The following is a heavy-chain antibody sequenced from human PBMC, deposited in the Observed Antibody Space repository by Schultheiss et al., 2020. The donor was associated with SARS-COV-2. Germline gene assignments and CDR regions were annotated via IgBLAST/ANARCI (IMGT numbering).Heavy chain of an antibody. CDR3: ARVPYGDPYWYFDL. Sequence: SETLSLTCIVSGGSISNYYWSWIRQPPGKGLEWIGYIYYSGSTNYNPSLKSRVTISVDTSKNQFSLKLSSVTAADTAVYYCARVPYGDPYWYFDLWGRGTLVTVSS. V-gene: IGHV4-59*01. D-gene: IGHD4-17*01. CDR2: IYYSGST. J-gene: IGHJ2*01. CDR1: GGSISNYY.